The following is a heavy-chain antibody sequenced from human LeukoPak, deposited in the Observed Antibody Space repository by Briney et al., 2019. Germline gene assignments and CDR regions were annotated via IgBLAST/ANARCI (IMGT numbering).Heavy chain of an antibody. CDR3: ARDRRPVGADYFDY. J-gene: IGHJ4*02. D-gene: IGHD1-26*01. CDR1: GGTFNSYA. CDR2: ITAIFRTT. Sequence: ASVKVSCKTSGGTFNSYAISWVRQAPGQGLEWMGGITAIFRTTNYAQKFQGRVTITADESMSTVYMELSSLRSEDTAVYYCARDRRPVGADYFDYWGQGTLVTVSS. V-gene: IGHV1-69*01.